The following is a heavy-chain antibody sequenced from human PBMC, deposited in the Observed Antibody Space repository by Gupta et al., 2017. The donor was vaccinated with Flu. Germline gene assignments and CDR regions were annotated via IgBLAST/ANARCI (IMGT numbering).Heavy chain of an antibody. V-gene: IGHV4-59*01. CDR3: ARALYYYGAGSYKGFDY. Sequence: GSISSYYWTWIRQSPEKGLEWIGYIYNGVITNYNPSLKSRVTVSVDTSKNQVSLKLTSVTTADTAVYYCARALYYYGAGSYKGFDYWGPGTLVTVSS. CDR2: IYNGVIT. CDR1: GSISSYY. J-gene: IGHJ4*02. D-gene: IGHD3-10*01.